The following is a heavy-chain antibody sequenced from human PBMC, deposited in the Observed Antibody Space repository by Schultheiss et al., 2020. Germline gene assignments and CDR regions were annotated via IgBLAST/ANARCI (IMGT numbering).Heavy chain of an antibody. CDR3: AGMTGSPDAFDI. CDR1: GFTFSDYY. V-gene: IGHV3-11*06. Sequence: GGSLRLSCAASGFTFSDYYMSWIRQAPGKGLEWVSYISSSSYTNYADSVKGRFTISRDNAKNSLYLQMNSLRAEDTAVYYCAGMTGSPDAFDIWGQGTMVTVSS. J-gene: IGHJ3*02. D-gene: IGHD1-14*01. CDR2: ISSSSYT.